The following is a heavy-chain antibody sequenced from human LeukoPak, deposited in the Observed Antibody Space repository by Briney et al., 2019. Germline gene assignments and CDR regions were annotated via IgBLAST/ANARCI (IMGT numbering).Heavy chain of an antibody. V-gene: IGHV3-48*02. D-gene: IGHD2-15*01. Sequence: PGGSLRLSCAASGFTFSSYSMNWVRQAPGKGLEWVSYISSSSSTIYYADSVKGRFTISRDNAKNSLYLQMNSLRDEDTAVYCCARDPLIDCSGGSCYGYRWGQGTLVTVSS. J-gene: IGHJ4*02. CDR2: ISSSSSTI. CDR3: ARDPLIDCSGGSCYGYR. CDR1: GFTFSSYS.